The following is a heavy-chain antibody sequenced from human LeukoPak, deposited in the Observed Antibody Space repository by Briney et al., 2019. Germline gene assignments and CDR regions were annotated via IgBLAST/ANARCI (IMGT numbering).Heavy chain of an antibody. D-gene: IGHD3-10*01. CDR3: AKDAPSVRGVNIRFDY. V-gene: IGHV3-23*01. Sequence: GGSLRLSCAASGFTSSSYAMSWVRQAPGKGLEWVSAISGSGGSTYYADSVKGRFTISRDNSKNTLYLQMNNLRAQDTAVYYCAKDAPSVRGVNIRFDYWGQGTLVTVSS. CDR1: GFTSSSYA. J-gene: IGHJ4*02. CDR2: ISGSGGST.